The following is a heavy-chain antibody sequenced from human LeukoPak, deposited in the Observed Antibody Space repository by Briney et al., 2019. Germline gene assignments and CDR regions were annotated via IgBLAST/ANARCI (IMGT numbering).Heavy chain of an antibody. J-gene: IGHJ5*02. CDR3: ASARYSGYGGFDP. D-gene: IGHD5-12*01. CDR1: GGSISSGGYS. Sequence: TSQTLSLTCAVSGGSISSGGYSWSWIRQPPGKGLEWIGYIYHSGSAYYNPSLKSRVTISVDRSKNQFSLKLSSVTAADTAVYYCASARYSGYGGFDPWGQGTLVTVSS. V-gene: IGHV4-30-2*01. CDR2: IYHSGSA.